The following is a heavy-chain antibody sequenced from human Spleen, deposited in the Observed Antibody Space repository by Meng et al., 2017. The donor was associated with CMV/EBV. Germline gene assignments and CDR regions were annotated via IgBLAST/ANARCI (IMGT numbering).Heavy chain of an antibody. Sequence: GYISNSNWWSWVRQPTGKGLEWMGEIYHSGTTKYNPSLKSRVTISVDKSKNQFSLKLSSVTAADTAIYYCARRMYDSSSYHYTLFDYWGQGTLVTVSS. CDR1: GYISNSNW. CDR3: ARRMYDSSSYHYTLFDY. V-gene: IGHV4-4*02. CDR2: IYHSGTT. D-gene: IGHD3-22*01. J-gene: IGHJ4*02.